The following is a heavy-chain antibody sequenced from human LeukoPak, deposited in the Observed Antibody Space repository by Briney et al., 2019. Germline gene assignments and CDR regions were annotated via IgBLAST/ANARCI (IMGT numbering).Heavy chain of an antibody. D-gene: IGHD6-13*01. J-gene: IGHJ4*02. CDR1: GFTFSSYG. CDR2: ISFDGSEK. Sequence: GGSLRLSCAASGFTFSSYGMHWVRQAPGKGLEWVASISFDGSEKYYRDSVKGRFTISRDNSKNTVSLQMNSLRPEDTAVYYCARSPGPAAVAFDYWGQGTLVTVSS. CDR3: ARSPGPAAVAFDY. V-gene: IGHV3-30*19.